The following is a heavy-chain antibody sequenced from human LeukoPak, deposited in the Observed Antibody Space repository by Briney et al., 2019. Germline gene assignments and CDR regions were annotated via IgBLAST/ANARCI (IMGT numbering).Heavy chain of an antibody. D-gene: IGHD4/OR15-4a*01. CDR3: ARRAGAYSHPYDY. Sequence: LGGPLRLSCTVSGFTVSSNSMSWVRQAPGKGLEWVSFIYSDNTHYSDSVKGRFTISRDNSKNTLYLQTNSLRAEDTAVYYCARRAGAYSHPYDYWGQGTLVTVSS. J-gene: IGHJ4*02. CDR2: IYSDNT. CDR1: GFTVSSNS. V-gene: IGHV3-53*01.